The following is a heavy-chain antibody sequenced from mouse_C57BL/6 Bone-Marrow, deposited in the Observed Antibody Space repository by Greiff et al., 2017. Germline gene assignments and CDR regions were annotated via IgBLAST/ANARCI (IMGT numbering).Heavy chain of an antibody. CDR1: GFNIKDYY. J-gene: IGHJ4*01. V-gene: IGHV14-1*01. Sequence: EVQLQQSGAELVRPGASVKLSCTASGFNIKDYYMHWVKQRPEQGLEWIGRIDPEAGDTEYAPKFQGKATMTADTSSNTASLQLSSLTSEDTAVYYCTRGYYAMDYWGQGTSVTGSS. CDR3: TRGYYAMDY. CDR2: IDPEAGDT.